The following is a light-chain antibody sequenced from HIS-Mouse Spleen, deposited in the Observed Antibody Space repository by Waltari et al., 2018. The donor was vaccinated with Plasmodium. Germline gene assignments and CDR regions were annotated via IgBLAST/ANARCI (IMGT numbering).Light chain of an antibody. CDR3: QQDYNLPYT. CDR2: GAS. Sequence: EIVMTQSPATLSLSPGERATLSCRASQSVSSIYLSWYQQKPGQAPRLLIYGASTRATGIPARFSGSGSGTEFTLTISSLQPEDFAVYYCQQDYNLPYTFGQGTKLEIK. J-gene: IGKJ2*01. CDR1: QSVSSIY. V-gene: IGKV3D-7*01.